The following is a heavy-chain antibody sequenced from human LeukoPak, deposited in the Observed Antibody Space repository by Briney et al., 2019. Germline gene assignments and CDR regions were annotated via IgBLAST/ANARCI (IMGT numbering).Heavy chain of an antibody. CDR1: GGSISSYY. CDR2: IYYSGST. D-gene: IGHD4-17*01. Sequence: KPSETLSLTCTVSGGSISSYYWSWIRQPPGKGLEWIGNIYYSGSTNYNPSLKSRVTISIDTSKNQFSLKLSSVTAADTAVYYCARGTTVTTPDYWGQGTLVTVSS. V-gene: IGHV4-59*08. J-gene: IGHJ4*02. CDR3: ARGTTVTTPDY.